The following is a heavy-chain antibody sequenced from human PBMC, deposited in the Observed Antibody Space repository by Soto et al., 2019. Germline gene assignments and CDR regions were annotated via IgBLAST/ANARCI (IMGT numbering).Heavy chain of an antibody. D-gene: IGHD3-22*01. CDR1: GFSFLNYW. Sequence: GGSLRLSCAASGFSFLNYWMSWVRQAPGKGLEWVANIKQDGSDKTYVGSVKGRFTISRDNAKNLLYLQLNSLRAEDTAVYYCAKDPWSITMIAEDYFDYWGQGTLVTVSS. J-gene: IGHJ4*02. CDR2: IKQDGSDK. CDR3: AKDPWSITMIAEDYFDY. V-gene: IGHV3-7*01.